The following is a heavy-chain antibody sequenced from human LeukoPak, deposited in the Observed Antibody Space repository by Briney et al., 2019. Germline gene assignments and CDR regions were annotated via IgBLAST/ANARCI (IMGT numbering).Heavy chain of an antibody. D-gene: IGHD6-19*01. Sequence: GGSLRLSCAASGFTFSKYWVLWVRQAPGKGRESVSRINTDGTVTTYADSVKGRFTVSRDNADNTMFLQMNSVRDEDTAVYYCATKQWLAPPPDSWGQGTPVTVSS. CDR3: ATKQWLAPPPDS. CDR2: INTDGTVT. CDR1: GFTFSKYW. J-gene: IGHJ4*02. V-gene: IGHV3-74*01.